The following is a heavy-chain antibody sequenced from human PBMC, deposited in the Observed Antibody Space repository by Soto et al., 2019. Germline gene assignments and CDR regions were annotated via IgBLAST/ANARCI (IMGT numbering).Heavy chain of an antibody. J-gene: IGHJ6*02. Sequence: PGESLKISCKGSGYSFTSYWISWVRQMPGKGLEWMGRIDPSDSYTNYSPSFQGHVTISADKSISTAYLQWSSLKASDTAMYYCARQVGYCSSTSCSGGMDVWGQGTTVTVSS. CDR1: GYSFTSYW. CDR3: ARQVGYCSSTSCSGGMDV. D-gene: IGHD2-2*01. CDR2: IDPSDSYT. V-gene: IGHV5-10-1*01.